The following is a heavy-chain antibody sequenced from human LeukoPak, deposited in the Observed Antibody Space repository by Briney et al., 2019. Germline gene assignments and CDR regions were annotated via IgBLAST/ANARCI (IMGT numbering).Heavy chain of an antibody. D-gene: IGHD3-10*01. Sequence: GGSLRLSCAASGCTFSSYSMNWVRQAPGRGLEWVSSISSSSSFIYYADSVKGRFTISRDNAKNSLYLQMNSLRAEDTAVYYCARDHMVRGEIDYWGQGTLVTVSS. CDR1: GCTFSSYS. J-gene: IGHJ4*02. CDR3: ARDHMVRGEIDY. V-gene: IGHV3-21*01. CDR2: ISSSSSFI.